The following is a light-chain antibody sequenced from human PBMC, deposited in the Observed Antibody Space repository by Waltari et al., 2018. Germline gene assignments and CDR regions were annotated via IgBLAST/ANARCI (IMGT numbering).Light chain of an antibody. CDR3: MQARQTPWT. CDR2: LVS. V-gene: IGKV2-28*01. Sequence: DIVMSQSPLSLSVTPGEPASISCRSRQRLLHSYVHTFLDWDLQKPGQSPQLLIYLVSNRASGVPDRFSGSGSGTDFTLKISRVEAEDVGVYFCMQARQTPWTFGQGTKVEIK. J-gene: IGKJ1*01. CDR1: QRLLHSYVHTF.